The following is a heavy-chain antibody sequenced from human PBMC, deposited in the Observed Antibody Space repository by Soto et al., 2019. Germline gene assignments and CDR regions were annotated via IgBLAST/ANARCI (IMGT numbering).Heavy chain of an antibody. V-gene: IGHV1-69*13. CDR3: ARDLMTASVDSSVHY. Sequence: SVKVSCKASGGTFSSYAISWVRQAPGQGLEWMGGIIPIFGTANYAQKFQGRVTITADESTSTAYMELSGLRSEDTAVYYCARDLMTASVDSSVHYWGQGTLVTVSS. CDR1: GGTFSSYA. D-gene: IGHD3-22*01. J-gene: IGHJ4*02. CDR2: IIPIFGTA.